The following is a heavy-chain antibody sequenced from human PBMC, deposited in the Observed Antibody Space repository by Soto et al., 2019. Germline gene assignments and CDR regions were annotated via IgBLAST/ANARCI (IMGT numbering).Heavy chain of an antibody. D-gene: IGHD3-3*01. CDR1: GGSISSYY. V-gene: IGHV4-59*08. Sequence: QVQLQESGPGLVKPSETLSLTCTVSGGSISSYYWSWIRQPPGKGLEWIGYIYYSGSTNYNPSLKSRVTISVDTSKNQFSLKLSSVTAADTAVYYCARSPDITIFGVGGGYNWFDPWGQGTLVTVSS. CDR3: ARSPDITIFGVGGGYNWFDP. J-gene: IGHJ5*02. CDR2: IYYSGST.